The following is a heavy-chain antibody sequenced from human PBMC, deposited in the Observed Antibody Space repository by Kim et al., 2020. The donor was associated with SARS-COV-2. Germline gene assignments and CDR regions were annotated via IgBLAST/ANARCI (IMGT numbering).Heavy chain of an antibody. CDR1: GFTFSSYA. CDR2: ISYDGSNK. D-gene: IGHD6-19*01. J-gene: IGHJ4*02. V-gene: IGHV3-30-3*01. CDR3: AREEQWLVQGLFDY. Sequence: GGSLRLSCAASGFTFSSYAMHWVRQAPGKGLEWVAVISYDGSNKYYADSVKGRFTISRDNSKNTLYLQMNSLRAEDTAVYYCAREEQWLVQGLFDYWGQGTLVTVSS.